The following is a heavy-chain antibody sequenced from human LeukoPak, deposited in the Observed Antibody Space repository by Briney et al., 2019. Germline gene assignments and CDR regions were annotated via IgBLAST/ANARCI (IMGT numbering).Heavy chain of an antibody. CDR1: GGSISSSSYY. CDR2: IYYSGST. D-gene: IGHD5-18*01. CDR3: ARENRGRFSYGYYFFDY. J-gene: IGHJ4*02. Sequence: SETLSLTCTVSGGSISSSSYYWGWIRQPPGKVLEWIGSIYYSGSTYYNPSLKSRVTISVDTSKNQFSLKLRFVTGADTAMYYCARENRGRFSYGYYFFDYWGQGTLVTVSS. V-gene: IGHV4-39*07.